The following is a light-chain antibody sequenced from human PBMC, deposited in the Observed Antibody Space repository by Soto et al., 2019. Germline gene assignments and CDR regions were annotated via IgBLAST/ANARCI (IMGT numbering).Light chain of an antibody. V-gene: IGLV1-44*01. CDR3: ATWSDSLKGWV. J-gene: IGLJ3*02. CDR2: GND. CDR1: SSDIGSNS. Sequence: QSVLTQPPSASRTPGQRVTIPCSGSSSDIGSNSVNWYQQLPGAAPRLLIFGNDHRPSGVPDPFSASKSGTSASLAISGFRSEDEAFYYCATWSDSLKGWVFGGGTKLTVL.